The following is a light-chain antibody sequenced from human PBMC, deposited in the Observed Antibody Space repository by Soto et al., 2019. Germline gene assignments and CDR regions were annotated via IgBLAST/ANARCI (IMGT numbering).Light chain of an antibody. CDR2: DVT. CDR3: CSYAGNYTLL. CDR1: TFNFSAHNY. Sequence: QSALTQPRSVSGSPGQSVTISCTGATFNFSAHNYVSWYQQHPGRAPKLLLYDVTKRPSLVPDRFSGSKSGNTASLIISGLQPEDEADYSCCSYAGNYTLLFGGGTKVTVL. J-gene: IGLJ2*01. V-gene: IGLV2-11*01.